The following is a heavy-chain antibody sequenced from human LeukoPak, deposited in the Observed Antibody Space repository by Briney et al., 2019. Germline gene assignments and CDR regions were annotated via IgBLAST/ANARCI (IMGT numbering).Heavy chain of an antibody. CDR3: ARRGRASEIDY. D-gene: IGHD3-10*01. CDR2: MNPNSGNT. CDR1: GYTFTSYD. J-gene: IGHJ4*02. Sequence: GASVKVSCKASGYTFTSYDINRVRQATGQGLEWMGWMNPNSGNTGYAQKFQGRVIMTRNTSISTAYMELSSLRYEDTAVYYCARRGRASEIDYWGQGTLVTVSS. V-gene: IGHV1-8*01.